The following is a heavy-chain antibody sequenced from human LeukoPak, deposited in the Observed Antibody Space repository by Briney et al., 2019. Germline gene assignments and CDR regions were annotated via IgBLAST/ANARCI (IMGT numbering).Heavy chain of an antibody. CDR2: IEYNGRT. Sequence: SETLSLTCTVTGGSISNYDWSWIRQTPGKGLEWIGYIEYNGRTNYNPSLTSRATISVDTSRNQFSLKLSSVTAADTAVYYCAREGGPYRPLDYSGQGTLVTVSS. J-gene: IGHJ4*02. V-gene: IGHV4-59*12. CDR1: GGSISNYD. CDR3: AREGGPYRPLDY.